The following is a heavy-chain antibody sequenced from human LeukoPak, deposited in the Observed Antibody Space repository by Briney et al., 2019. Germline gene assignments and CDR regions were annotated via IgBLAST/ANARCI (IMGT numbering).Heavy chain of an antibody. CDR3: AKDIISRSGWVLGPAFDI. CDR1: GFTFDDYA. Sequence: GGSLRLSCAASGFTFDDYAMHWVRQAPGKGLEWVSGISWNSGSIGYADSVKGRFTISRDNAKNSLYLQMNSLRAEDTALYYCAKDIISRSGWVLGPAFDIWGQGTMVTVSS. CDR2: ISWNSGSI. V-gene: IGHV3-9*01. J-gene: IGHJ3*02. D-gene: IGHD6-19*01.